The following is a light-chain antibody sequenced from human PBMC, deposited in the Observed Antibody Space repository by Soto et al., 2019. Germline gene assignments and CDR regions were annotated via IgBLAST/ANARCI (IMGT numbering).Light chain of an antibody. J-gene: IGLJ2*01. CDR2: DTS. V-gene: IGLV7-46*01. Sequence: QDVVTQEPSLTVSPGGTVTLTCGSSTGTVTTSHFPYWFQQKPGQAPRKQIYDTSNKHSWTPARFSGSLLGDKAALTLSGAQPEDEADYYCLLSYSGTRVFGGGTKLTVL. CDR3: LLSYSGTRV. CDR1: TGTVTTSHF.